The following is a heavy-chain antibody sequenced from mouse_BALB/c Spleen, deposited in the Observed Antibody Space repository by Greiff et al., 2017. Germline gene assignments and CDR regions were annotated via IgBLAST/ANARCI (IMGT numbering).Heavy chain of an antibody. J-gene: IGHJ3*01. CDR3: ASGDYDDWFAY. V-gene: IGHV3-2*02. CDR2: ISYSGST. Sequence: EVKLQESGPGLVKPSQSLSLTCTVTGYSITSDYAWNWIRQFPGNKLEWMGYISYSGSTSYNPSLKSRISITRDTSKNQFFLQLNSVTTEDTATYYCASGDYDDWFAYWGQGTLVTVS. D-gene: IGHD2-4*01. CDR1: GYSITSDYA.